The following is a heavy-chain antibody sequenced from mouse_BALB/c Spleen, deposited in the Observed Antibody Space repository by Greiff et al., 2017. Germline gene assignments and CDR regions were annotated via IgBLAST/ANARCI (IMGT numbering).Heavy chain of an antibody. J-gene: IGHJ3*01. V-gene: IGHV14-1*02. CDR2: IDPENGNT. CDR1: GFNIKDYY. CDR3: ARWGDYVAY. D-gene: IGHD2-4*01. Sequence: EVKLQESGAELVRPGALVKLSCKASGFNIKDYYMHWVKQRPEQGLEWIGWIDPENGNTIYDPKFQGKASITADTSSNTAYLQLSSLTSEDTAVYYCARWGDYVAYWGQGTLVTVSA.